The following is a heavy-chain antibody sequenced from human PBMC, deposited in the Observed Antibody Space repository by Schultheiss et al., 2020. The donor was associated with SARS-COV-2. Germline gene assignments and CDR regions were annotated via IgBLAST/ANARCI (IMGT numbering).Heavy chain of an antibody. J-gene: IGHJ4*02. CDR3: ARDLVCSSTSCYFYDFWSGYLFDY. CDR1: GYTFTAYW. D-gene: IGHD2-2*01. Sequence: ASVKVSCKASGYTFTAYWMHWVRQAPGQGLEWMGWINPNNGDTNYAQNFQARVTISWDTSVSTAYMELSRLRSDDTAVYYCARDLVCSSTSCYFYDFWSGYLFDYWGQGTLVTVSS. V-gene: IGHV1-2*02. CDR2: INPNNGDT.